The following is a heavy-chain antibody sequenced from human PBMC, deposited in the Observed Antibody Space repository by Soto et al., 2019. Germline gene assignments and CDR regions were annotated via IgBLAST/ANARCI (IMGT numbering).Heavy chain of an antibody. CDR3: TTDPGDYEDF. CDR2: IKSKTDGGSS. Sequence: SLRLSCASSGITFINAWMSWVRQAPGKGLEWVGRIKSKTDGGSSDYAAPVKGRFIILRDDSNNILYLQMNSLRTEDTAVYYCTTDPGDYEDFWGQGTLVAVSS. V-gene: IGHV3-15*01. CDR1: GITFINAW. D-gene: IGHD4-17*01. J-gene: IGHJ4*02.